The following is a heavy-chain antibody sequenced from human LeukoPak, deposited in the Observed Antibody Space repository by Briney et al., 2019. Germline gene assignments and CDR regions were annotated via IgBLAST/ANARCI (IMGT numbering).Heavy chain of an antibody. V-gene: IGHV3-23*01. CDR2: ISGRGGST. Sequence: PGGSLRLSCSASGFSFNNDAMRWVRQTPGKGVEWVSAISGRGGSTSYADSVKGRFTISRDNAKNSLYRQMNSLRAEDTAVYYCAREGSSGWGEGALVTVSS. CDR3: AREGSSG. D-gene: IGHD6-19*01. J-gene: IGHJ4*02. CDR1: GFSFNNDA.